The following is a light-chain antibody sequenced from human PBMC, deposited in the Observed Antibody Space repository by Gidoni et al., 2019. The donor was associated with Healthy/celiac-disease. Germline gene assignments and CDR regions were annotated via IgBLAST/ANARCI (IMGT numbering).Light chain of an antibody. CDR3: QQYNSYSLT. V-gene: IGKV1-5*03. Sequence: DIQMTQSPSTLSASVGDRVTITCRASQSISSWLAWYQQKPGKAPKLLIYKTSSLESGVPSRFSGSGSGTEFTLTISSLQPDDFATYYCQQYNSYSLTFGGGTKVEIK. J-gene: IGKJ4*01. CDR1: QSISSW. CDR2: KTS.